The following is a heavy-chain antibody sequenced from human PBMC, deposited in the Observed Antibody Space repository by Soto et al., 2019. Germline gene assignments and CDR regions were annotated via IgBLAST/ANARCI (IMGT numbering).Heavy chain of an antibody. D-gene: IGHD1-20*01. CDR2: MNPNSGNT. V-gene: IGHV1-8*01. Sequence: AYVKCSCNASGYTFTSYDINWVRQATGQWLEWMGWMNPNSGNTGYAQKFQGRVTMTRNTSISTAYMELSSLRSEDTAVYYCASRALTGTTGASNGMDVWGQGTTVTVSS. CDR1: GYTFTSYD. J-gene: IGHJ6*02. CDR3: ASRALTGTTGASNGMDV.